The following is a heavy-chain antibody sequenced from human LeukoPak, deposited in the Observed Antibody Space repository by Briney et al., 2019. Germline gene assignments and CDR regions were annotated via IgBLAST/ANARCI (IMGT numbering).Heavy chain of an antibody. J-gene: IGHJ5*02. CDR1: GYSISSGYY. Sequence: SETLSLTCTVSGYSISSGYYWGWIRQPPGKGLEWIGSIYYSGSTYYNPSLKSRVTISVDTSKNQFSLKLSSVTAADTAVYYCATETNYYDSSGYFGINWFDPWGQGTLVTVSS. CDR2: IYYSGST. D-gene: IGHD3-22*01. V-gene: IGHV4-38-2*02. CDR3: ATETNYYDSSGYFGINWFDP.